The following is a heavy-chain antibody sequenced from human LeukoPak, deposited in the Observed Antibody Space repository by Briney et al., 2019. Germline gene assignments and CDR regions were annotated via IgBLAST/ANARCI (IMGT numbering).Heavy chain of an antibody. CDR1: GYTFTSYG. V-gene: IGHV1-18*01. Sequence: ASVKVSCTASGYTFTSYGISGVRQAPGQGLEWMGWISAYNGNTNYAQKLQGRVTMTTDTSTSTAYMELRSLRSDDTAVCYCARDSSGWYDYYYNYMGVSGERTTVTVSS. CDR3: ARDSSGWYDYYYNYMGV. D-gene: IGHD6-19*01. J-gene: IGHJ6*03. CDR2: ISAYNGNT.